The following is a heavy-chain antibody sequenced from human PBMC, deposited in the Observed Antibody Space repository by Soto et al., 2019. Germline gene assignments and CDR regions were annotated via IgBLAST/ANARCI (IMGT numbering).Heavy chain of an antibody. Sequence: GGSLRLSCAASGFAFSSYDMDWVRQAPGKGLEWVSYINTDGGSIHYAGSVKGRFTISRDNARNSLSLQMNSLRAEDTAVYYCAKAISGYNAPLDHWGQGTRVTVSS. J-gene: IGHJ4*02. D-gene: IGHD1-20*01. CDR1: GFAFSSYD. CDR2: INTDGGSI. V-gene: IGHV3-48*03. CDR3: AKAISGYNAPLDH.